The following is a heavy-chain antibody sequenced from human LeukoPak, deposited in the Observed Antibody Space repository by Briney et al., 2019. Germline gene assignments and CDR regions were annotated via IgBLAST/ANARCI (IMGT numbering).Heavy chain of an antibody. V-gene: IGHV3-13*04. J-gene: IGHJ3*02. Sequence: GGSPRLSCTASGFTFSSYNMHWVRPPTGKGLELVSAVGTAGDTYYPGSVKGRFTISRENAKNSLYLQMNSLRAGDTAVYYCARRGDSRGYYDAFDIWGQGTMVTVSS. CDR3: ARRGDSRGYYDAFDI. D-gene: IGHD3-22*01. CDR1: GFTFSSYN. CDR2: VGTAGDT.